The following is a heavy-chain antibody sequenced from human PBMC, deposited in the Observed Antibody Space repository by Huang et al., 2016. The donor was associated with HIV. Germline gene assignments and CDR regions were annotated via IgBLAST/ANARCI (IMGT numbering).Heavy chain of an antibody. D-gene: IGHD2-21*01. J-gene: IGHJ3*02. V-gene: IGHV1-24*01. Sequence: QVQLVQSGAEVKKPGASVKVSCKVSGYTLTELSIHWVRQAPGKGLEWMGGFAPENGETNYAQNFQSRVTMTEDTSTDTAYMELNSLRSEDTAVYYCATGFDTYYDIWGQGTMVIASS. CDR3: ATGFDTYYDI. CDR2: FAPENGET. CDR1: GYTLTELS.